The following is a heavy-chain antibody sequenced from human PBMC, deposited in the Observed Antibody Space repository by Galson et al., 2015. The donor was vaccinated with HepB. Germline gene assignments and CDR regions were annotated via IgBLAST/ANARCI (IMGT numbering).Heavy chain of an antibody. Sequence: SLRLSCAASGFTFSSYAMHWVRQAPGKGLEWVAVISYDGSNKYYADSVKGRFTISRDNSKNTLYLQMNSLRAEDTAVYYCARDYYDILTGYYNYYYGMDVWGQGTTVTVSS. CDR3: ARDYYDILTGYYNYYYGMDV. J-gene: IGHJ6*02. CDR1: GFTFSSYA. D-gene: IGHD3-9*01. CDR2: ISYDGSNK. V-gene: IGHV3-30*04.